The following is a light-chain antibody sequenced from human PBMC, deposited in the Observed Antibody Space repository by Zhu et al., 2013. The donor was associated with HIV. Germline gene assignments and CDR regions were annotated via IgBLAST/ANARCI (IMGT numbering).Light chain of an antibody. CDR2: KAS. CDR3: LQDYNYPYT. V-gene: IGKV1-5*03. CDR1: QSIDTW. Sequence: DIQMTQSPSTLSASVGDRVTITCRASQSIDTWLAWYQQKPGKAPKLLISKASDLESGVPSRFSGSGSGTDFTLTISSLQPEDFATYYCLQDYNYPYTFGQGTKLEIK. J-gene: IGKJ2*01.